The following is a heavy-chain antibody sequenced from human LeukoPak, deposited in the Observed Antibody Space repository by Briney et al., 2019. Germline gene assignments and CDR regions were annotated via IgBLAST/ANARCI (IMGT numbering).Heavy chain of an antibody. D-gene: IGHD1-1*01. V-gene: IGHV3-23*01. CDR1: GFTFDDYA. Sequence: PGGSLRLSCAASGFTFDDYAMHWVRQAPGKGLEWVSAISGSGGSTYYADSVKGRFTISRDNSKNTLYLQMNSLRAEDTAVYYCALLVTNNWFDPWGQGTLVTVSS. CDR2: ISGSGGST. J-gene: IGHJ5*02. CDR3: ALLVTNNWFDP.